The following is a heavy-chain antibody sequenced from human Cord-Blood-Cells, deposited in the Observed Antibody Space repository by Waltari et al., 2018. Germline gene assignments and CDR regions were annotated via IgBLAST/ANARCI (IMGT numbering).Heavy chain of an antibody. D-gene: IGHD4-17*01. CDR3: ARPKNPTVTDAFDI. J-gene: IGHJ3*02. Sequence: QVQLQQWGAGLLKPSETLSLTCAVYGGSFSGYYWSWIRQPPGKGLEWIGEINHSGSTNYNPSLKSLVTISVDTSKNQFSLKLSSVTAADTAVYYCARPKNPTVTDAFDIWGQGTMVTVSS. V-gene: IGHV4-34*01. CDR1: GGSFSGYY. CDR2: INHSGST.